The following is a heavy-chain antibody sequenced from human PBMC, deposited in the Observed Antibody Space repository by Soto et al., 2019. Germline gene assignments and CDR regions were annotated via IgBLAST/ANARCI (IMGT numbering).Heavy chain of an antibody. CDR3: AKNEWFGEPRYYYYYYGMDV. J-gene: IGHJ6*02. Sequence: PGGSLKLSCPPLGFPFTSYAMTWVPQAPGKGLKVFSVISGSGGSTYYAYSVKGRFTISRDNSKNTLYLQMNSLRAEDTAVYYCAKNEWFGEPRYYYYYYGMDVWGQGTTVTVSS. CDR2: ISGSGGST. CDR1: GFPFTSYA. V-gene: IGHV3-23*01. D-gene: IGHD3-10*01.